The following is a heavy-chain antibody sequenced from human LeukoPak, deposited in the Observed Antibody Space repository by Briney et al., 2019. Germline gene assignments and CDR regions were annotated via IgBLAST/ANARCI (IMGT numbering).Heavy chain of an antibody. D-gene: IGHD3-10*01. CDR2: INAGNGNT. Sequence: ASVKVSCKASGYTFTSYAMHWVRQAPGQRLEWMGWINAGNGNTKYSQKFQGRVTMTRDTSTSTVYMELSSLRSEDTAVYYCARDRRDNYYGSGGYYNPLGYWGQGTLVTVSS. J-gene: IGHJ4*02. V-gene: IGHV1-3*01. CDR3: ARDRRDNYYGSGGYYNPLGY. CDR1: GYTFTSYA.